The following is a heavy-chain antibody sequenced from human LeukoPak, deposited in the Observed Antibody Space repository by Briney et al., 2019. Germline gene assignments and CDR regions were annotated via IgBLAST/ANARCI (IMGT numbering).Heavy chain of an antibody. D-gene: IGHD1-1*01. CDR2: IYHSGST. Sequence: PSQTLSLTCTVSGGSISSGGYYWSWIRQPPGKGLEWIGYIYHSGSTYYNPSLKSRVTISVDTSKNQFSLKLSSVTAADTAVYYCARPLDTTLFNPFDIWSQGTMVTVSS. CDR3: ARPLDTTLFNPFDI. CDR1: GGSISSGGYY. J-gene: IGHJ3*02. V-gene: IGHV4-30-2*03.